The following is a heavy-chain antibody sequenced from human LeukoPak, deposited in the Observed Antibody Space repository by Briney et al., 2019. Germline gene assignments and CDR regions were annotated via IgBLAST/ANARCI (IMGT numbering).Heavy chain of an antibody. J-gene: IGHJ6*03. CDR3: ATEDLRELNYFYYMDV. Sequence: ASVKASCKVSGITLADLPIHWVRQAPGKGLEWVGSFDPENGEKLYAQTFQGRVTLTEDTSTDTAYMEVRSLTSEDTAVYYCATEDLRELNYFYYMDVWGRGTTVTVSS. CDR1: GITLADLP. V-gene: IGHV1-24*01. D-gene: IGHD1-7*01. CDR2: FDPENGEK.